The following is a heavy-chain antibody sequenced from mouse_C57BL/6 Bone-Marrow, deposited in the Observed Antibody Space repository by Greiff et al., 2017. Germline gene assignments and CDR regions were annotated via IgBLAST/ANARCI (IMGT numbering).Heavy chain of an antibody. Sequence: QVQLQQSGPELVKPGASVKISCKASGYAFSSSWMNWVKQRPGKGLGWIGRIYPGDGDTNDNGKFKGKATLTADKSSSTAYMQLSSLTSEDSAVYFCARVAQALDYWGQGTTLTVAS. CDR1: GYAFSSSW. CDR2: IYPGDGDT. J-gene: IGHJ2*01. CDR3: ARVAQALDY. D-gene: IGHD3-2*02. V-gene: IGHV1-82*01.